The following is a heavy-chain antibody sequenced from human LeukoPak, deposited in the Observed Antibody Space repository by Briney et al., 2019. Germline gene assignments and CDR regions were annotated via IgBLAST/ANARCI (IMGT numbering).Heavy chain of an antibody. CDR1: GFTFSDHY. Sequence: GGSLRLSCAASGFTFSDHYMSWIRQAPGKGLECVSYISSGGSTTYYTDSVKGRFTISRDNGKNALYLQMNSLRAEDTAVYYCAREIAADRGFDSWGQGTLVTVSS. V-gene: IGHV3-11*01. J-gene: IGHJ4*02. D-gene: IGHD6-6*01. CDR2: ISSGGSTT. CDR3: AREIAADRGFDS.